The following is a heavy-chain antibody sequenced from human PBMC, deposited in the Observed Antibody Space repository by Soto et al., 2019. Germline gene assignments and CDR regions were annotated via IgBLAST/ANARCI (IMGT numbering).Heavy chain of an antibody. CDR2: IKPDGSEK. V-gene: IGHV3-7*01. CDR1: GFTFSSYW. D-gene: IGHD5-18*01. J-gene: IGHJ4*02. CDR3: ARPGYSYGYHYFDY. Sequence: PGGSLRLSCTTSGFTFSSYWMSWVRQAPGKGLEWVANIKPDGSEKYYVDSVKGRFTISRDNAKNSLYLQMNSLRVEDTAVYYCARPGYSYGYHYFDYWGQVTLVTVSS.